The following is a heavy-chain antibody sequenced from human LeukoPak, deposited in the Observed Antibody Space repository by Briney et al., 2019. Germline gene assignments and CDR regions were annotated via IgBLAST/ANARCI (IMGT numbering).Heavy chain of an antibody. V-gene: IGHV4-39*01. CDR1: GGSISSSSYY. CDR2: IYYSGST. CDR3: VRVGSSWYHYFDY. J-gene: IGHJ4*02. Sequence: PSETLSLTCTVSGGSISSSSYYWGWIRQPPGKGLEWIGSIYYSGSTYYNPSLKSRVSMSVDTSKKQFSLKLSSLIAADTAIYYCVRVGSSWYHYFDYWGQGTLVTVSS. D-gene: IGHD6-13*01.